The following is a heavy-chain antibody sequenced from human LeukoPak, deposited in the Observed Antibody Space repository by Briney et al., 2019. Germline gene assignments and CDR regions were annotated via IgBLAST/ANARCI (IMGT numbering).Heavy chain of an antibody. D-gene: IGHD6-13*01. J-gene: IGHJ4*02. CDR1: GFIVSSNY. Sequence: QPGRCLRLSWAADGFIVSSNYMSWVRQAPGKGLEWVSVIYSGGNTYYADSEKGRFTISRDNSKNTLYLQMNSLRAEDTAVYYCARSVSSAWSPFDYWGQGTLVTVSS. V-gene: IGHV3-53*05. CDR2: IYSGGNT. CDR3: ARSVSSAWSPFDY.